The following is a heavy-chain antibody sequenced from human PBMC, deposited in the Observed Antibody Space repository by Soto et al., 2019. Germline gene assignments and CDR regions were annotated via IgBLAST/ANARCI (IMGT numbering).Heavy chain of an antibody. D-gene: IGHD6-19*01. Sequence: QVQLQESGPGLVKPSETLSLTCTVSGGSVTSGSYYWSWIRQPPGKGLEWIGYIYYSGSTNYNPSLKSRVTISVDKSKNQISLKLSSVTAADTALYYCARDQGIAVAVFDYWGQGTLVTVSS. CDR3: ARDQGIAVAVFDY. CDR2: IYYSGST. V-gene: IGHV4-61*01. CDR1: GGSVTSGSYY. J-gene: IGHJ4*02.